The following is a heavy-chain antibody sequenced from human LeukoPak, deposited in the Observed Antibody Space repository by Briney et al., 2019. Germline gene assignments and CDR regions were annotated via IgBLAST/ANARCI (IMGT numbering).Heavy chain of an antibody. CDR3: ARGVVGNYDFWSGYQNWFDP. CDR1: GGSISSSSYY. CDR2: IYYSGST. D-gene: IGHD3-3*01. J-gene: IGHJ5*02. Sequence: LETLSLTCTVSGGSISSSSYYWGWIRQPPGKGLEWIGSIYYSGSTNYNPSLKSRVTISVDTSKNQFSLKLSSVTAADTAVYYCARGVVGNYDFWSGYQNWFDPWGQGTLVTVSS. V-gene: IGHV4-39*07.